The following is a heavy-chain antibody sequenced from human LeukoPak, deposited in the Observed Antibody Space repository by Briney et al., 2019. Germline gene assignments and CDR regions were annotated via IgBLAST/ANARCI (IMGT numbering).Heavy chain of an antibody. D-gene: IGHD2-2*01. CDR3: ARGDFPGYHQLLTKNWFDP. J-gene: IGHJ5*02. CDR2: INPNRGGT. Sequence: GASVKVSCKASGYTFTGYYMHWVRQAPGQGREWMGWINPNRGGTNYAQKFQGRVTMTRDTSISTAYMELSRLRSDDTAVYYCARGDFPGYHQLLTKNWFDPWGQGTLVTVSS. V-gene: IGHV1-2*02. CDR1: GYTFTGYY.